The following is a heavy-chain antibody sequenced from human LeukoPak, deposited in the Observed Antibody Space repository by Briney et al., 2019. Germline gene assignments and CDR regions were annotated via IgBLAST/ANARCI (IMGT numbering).Heavy chain of an antibody. D-gene: IGHD6-6*01. Sequence: GSLRLSCAASGFTVSSNYMSWIRQPPGKGLEWIGEINHSGSTNYNPSLKSRVTISVDTSKNQFSLKLSSVTAADTAVYYCARAKYSSSSVVVDYWGQGTLVTVSS. J-gene: IGHJ4*02. CDR2: INHSGST. CDR1: GFTVSSNY. V-gene: IGHV4-34*01. CDR3: ARAKYSSSSVVVDY.